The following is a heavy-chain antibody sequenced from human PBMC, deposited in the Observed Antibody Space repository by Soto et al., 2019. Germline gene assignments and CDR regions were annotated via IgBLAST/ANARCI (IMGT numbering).Heavy chain of an antibody. CDR1: GFTFGDYW. V-gene: IGHV3-7*05. CDR2: IKQDGSEK. J-gene: IGHJ6*02. D-gene: IGHD2-21*02. Sequence: EVQLVESGGGLVQPGGSLRLSCVASGFTFGDYWMSWVRQAPGKGLDWVANIKQDGSEKYYVDSVKGRFAVSRDNAHNSLYLQMNSLSAEDAAMYYCATVTCLADCGADCYSLYYYAMAVWGQGTTVTVSS. CDR3: ATVTCLADCGADCYSLYYYAMAV.